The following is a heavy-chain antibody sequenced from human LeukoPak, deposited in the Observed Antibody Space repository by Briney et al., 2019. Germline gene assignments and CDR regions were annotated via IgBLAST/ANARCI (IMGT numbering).Heavy chain of an antibody. CDR2: IYPSDSDT. J-gene: IGHJ4*02. Sequence: GESLKISCPGSGYTFTTYWIGWVRQVPGKGLEWMGIIYPSDSDTRYSPSFQGQVTISADKSISTAYLQWSSLKASDTDMYYCAREYERRFDYWGQGTLVTVSS. D-gene: IGHD2/OR15-2a*01. CDR3: AREYERRFDY. V-gene: IGHV5-51*01. CDR1: GYTFTTYW.